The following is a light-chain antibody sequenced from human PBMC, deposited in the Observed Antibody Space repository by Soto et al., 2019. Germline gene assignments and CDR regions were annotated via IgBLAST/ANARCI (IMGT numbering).Light chain of an antibody. J-gene: IGKJ4*01. V-gene: IGKV3-11*01. CDR2: DAS. CDR1: QSLSSH. CDR3: QHRASWPIT. Sequence: EIVLTQSPATLSLSPGERATLSCRASQSLSSHLVWYQQKPGQAPRLLIYDASNRATGIPARFSGSGSGTDFTLTISRLEPEDIVVYYCQHRASWPITFGGGTKVEIK.